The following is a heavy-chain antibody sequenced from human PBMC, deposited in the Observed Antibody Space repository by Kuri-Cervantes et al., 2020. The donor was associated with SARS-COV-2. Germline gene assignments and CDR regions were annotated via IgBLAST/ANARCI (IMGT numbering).Heavy chain of an antibody. Sequence: ESLKISCAVYGGSFSGYYWSWIRQPPGKGLEWIGEINHSGSTNYNPSLKSRVTISVDTSKNQFSLNLSSVTAADTAVYYCATDYYGSGSSSDYWGQGTLVTVSS. J-gene: IGHJ4*02. V-gene: IGHV4-34*01. CDR1: GGSFSGYY. CDR3: ATDYYGSGSSSDY. D-gene: IGHD3-10*01. CDR2: INHSGST.